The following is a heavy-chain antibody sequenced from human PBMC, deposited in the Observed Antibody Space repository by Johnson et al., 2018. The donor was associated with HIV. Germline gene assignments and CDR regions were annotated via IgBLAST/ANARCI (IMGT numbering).Heavy chain of an antibody. V-gene: IGHV3-33*06. CDR3: AKDFGYPRPRDAFDI. Sequence: QVHLVESGGGVVQPGMSLRLSCAASGFTFSSYGMHWVRQAPGKGLEWVAVIWYDGSNKYYEDSVKGRFTISRDNSKNTLYLQMNSLRAEDTAVYYCAKDFGYPRPRDAFDIRGQGTMVTVSS. D-gene: IGHD5-12*01. CDR1: GFTFSSYG. J-gene: IGHJ3*02. CDR2: IWYDGSNK.